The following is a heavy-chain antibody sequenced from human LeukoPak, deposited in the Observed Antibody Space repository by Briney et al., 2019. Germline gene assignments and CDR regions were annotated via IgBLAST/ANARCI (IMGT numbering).Heavy chain of an antibody. D-gene: IGHD6-19*01. J-gene: IGHJ4*02. V-gene: IGHV3-53*01. CDR3: TKLKGWYGEGFFDY. Sequence: GGSLRLSCAASGFTVSSNYMSWVRQPAGKGLEWVSVLYSGGATFYADSVKGRFPISRETSKNTLYLQMNDLRADDTAVYYCTKLKGWYGEGFFDYWGQGTLVTVSS. CDR2: LYSGGAT. CDR1: GFTVSSNY.